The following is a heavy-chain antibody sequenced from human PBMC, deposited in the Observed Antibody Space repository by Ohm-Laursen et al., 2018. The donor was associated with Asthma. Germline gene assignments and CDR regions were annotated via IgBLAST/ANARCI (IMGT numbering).Heavy chain of an antibody. CDR3: ATLSWYASHY. J-gene: IGHJ4*02. Sequence: SLRLSCAASGFSFSTYTLNWVRQAPGKGLEWVSSISRSSDYIHYADSVKGRFTISRDNAKNSLHLQMNSLRAEDTAIYYCATLSWYASHYWGQGTLVTVSS. CDR1: GFSFSTYT. CDR2: ISRSSDYI. D-gene: IGHD2-2*01. V-gene: IGHV3-21*01.